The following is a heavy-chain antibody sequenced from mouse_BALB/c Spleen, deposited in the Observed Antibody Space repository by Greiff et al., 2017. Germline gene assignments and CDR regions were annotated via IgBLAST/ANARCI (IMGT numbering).Heavy chain of an antibody. V-gene: IGHV14-3*02. CDR1: GFNIKDTY. J-gene: IGHJ3*01. CDR3: ARVYRYDGWFAY. D-gene: IGHD2-14*01. CDR2: IDPANGNT. Sequence: VQLQQSGAELVKPGASVKLSCTASGFNIKDTYMHWVKQRPEQGLEWIGRIDPANGNTKYDPKFQGKATITADTSSNTAYLQLSSLTSEDTAVYYCARVYRYDGWFAYWGQGTLVTVSA.